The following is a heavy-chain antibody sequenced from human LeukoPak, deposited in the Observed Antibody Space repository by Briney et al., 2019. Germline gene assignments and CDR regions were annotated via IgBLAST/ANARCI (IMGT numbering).Heavy chain of an antibody. CDR3: ARSREYSSSARYFDY. CDR1: GFTFDDYA. CDR2: ISWNSGSI. Sequence: GRSLRLSCAASGFTFDDYAMHWVRQAPGKGLEWVSGISWNSGSIGYADSVKGRFTISRDNAKNSLYLQMNSLRAEDTALYYCARSREYSSSARYFDYWGQGTLVTVSS. D-gene: IGHD6-6*01. J-gene: IGHJ4*02. V-gene: IGHV3-9*01.